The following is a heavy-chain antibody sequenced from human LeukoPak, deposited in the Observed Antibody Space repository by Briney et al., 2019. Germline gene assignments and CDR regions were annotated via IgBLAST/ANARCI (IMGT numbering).Heavy chain of an antibody. Sequence: GGSLRLSCAASGFTFSSYSMNWVRQAPGKGLEWVSYISSSSSIIYYALSVKGRITISRDNSKNTLYLQMNSLRADDTALYYCAKGTLGSCSGAACYEFDNWGQGTLVTVSS. D-gene: IGHD2-2*01. CDR3: AKGTLGSCSGAACYEFDN. V-gene: IGHV3-48*01. CDR1: GFTFSSYS. CDR2: ISSSSSII. J-gene: IGHJ4*02.